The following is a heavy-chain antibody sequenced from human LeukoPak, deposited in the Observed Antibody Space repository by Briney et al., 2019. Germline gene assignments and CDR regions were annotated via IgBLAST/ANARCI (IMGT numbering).Heavy chain of an antibody. CDR1: GFTFNIYA. CDR3: VKDRPNYFGSDGHYYRRDGDS. D-gene: IGHD2/OR15-2a*01. CDR2: SSSSGEYT. V-gene: IGHV3-23*01. Sequence: GGSLRLSCAASGFTFNIYAMSWVRQAPEKGLEWVASSSSSGEYTFYAGSVKGRFTITRDNSRNTLYLQMGSLRAEDTAIYYCVKDRPNYFGSDGHYYRRDGDSWGQGTLVTVSS. J-gene: IGHJ5*01.